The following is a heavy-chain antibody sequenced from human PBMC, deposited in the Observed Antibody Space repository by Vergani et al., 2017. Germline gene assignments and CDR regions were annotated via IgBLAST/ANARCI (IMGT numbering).Heavy chain of an antibody. CDR1: GFTFSSYA. CDR2: ISYDGSNK. Sequence: LQLVESGGGVVQPGRSLRLSCAASGFTFSSYAMHWVRQAPGKGLEWVAVISYDGSNKYYADSVKGRFTISRDNSKNTLYLQMNSLRAEDTAVYYCARDTWIQLWPGDYYYYYYMDVWGKXP. D-gene: IGHD5-18*01. CDR3: ARDTWIQLWPGDYYYYYYMDV. V-gene: IGHV3-30-3*01. J-gene: IGHJ6*03.